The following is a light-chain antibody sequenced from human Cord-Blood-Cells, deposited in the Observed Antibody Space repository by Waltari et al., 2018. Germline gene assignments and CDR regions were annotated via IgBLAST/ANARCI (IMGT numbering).Light chain of an antibody. CDR1: SSDVGSYNL. Sequence: QSALTQPASVSGSPGQSITISCTGTSSDVGSYNLVSWYQQHPGRDPKLMIYEGSKRPSGVSNRFSGSKSGNTASLTITGLQAEDEADYYCCSYAGSSTWVFGGGTKL. J-gene: IGLJ3*02. CDR3: CSYAGSSTWV. CDR2: EGS. V-gene: IGLV2-23*01.